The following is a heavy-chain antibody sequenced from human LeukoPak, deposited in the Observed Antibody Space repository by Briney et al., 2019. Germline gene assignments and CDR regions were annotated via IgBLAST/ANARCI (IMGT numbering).Heavy chain of an antibody. V-gene: IGHV1-69*13. CDR2: IIPIFGTA. J-gene: IGHJ4*02. CDR3: ARDKYYGSGSYYSFDY. D-gene: IGHD3-10*01. CDR1: GGTFSSYA. Sequence: SVKVSCKASGGTFSSYAISWVRQAPGQGLEWMGGIIPIFGTANYAQKFQGRVTITADESTSTAYMELSSLRSEDTAVYYCARDKYYGSGSYYSFDYWGQGILVTVSS.